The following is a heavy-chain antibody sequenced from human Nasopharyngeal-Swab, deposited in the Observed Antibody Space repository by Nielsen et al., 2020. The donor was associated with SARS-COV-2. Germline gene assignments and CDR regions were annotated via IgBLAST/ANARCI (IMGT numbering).Heavy chain of an antibody. D-gene: IGHD5-12*01. J-gene: IGHJ4*02. CDR1: GGSFNEYY. CDR2: INHSGRT. Sequence: GSLRLSCGVSGGSFNEYYWSWIRQSPDKGLEWIGEINHSGRTIYNPSLKSRLTISVDTSKSQFSLELRSVTATDTAVYYCARSTWIPLDSWGPGTLVTVSS. V-gene: IGHV4-34*01. CDR3: ARSTWIPLDS.